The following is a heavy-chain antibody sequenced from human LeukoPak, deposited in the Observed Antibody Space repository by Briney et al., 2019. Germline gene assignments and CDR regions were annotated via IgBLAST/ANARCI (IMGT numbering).Heavy chain of an antibody. CDR3: ARDPRCSSMSCYRSSFYGMDV. J-gene: IGHJ6*01. Sequence: GGSLRLSCAASGFTFSDYYMTWIRQAPGKGLEWVSYISRSGSNTNYVDSVKGRFTSSRDNAKTSLYLQMNSLRAEDTAVYYCARDPRCSSMSCYRSSFYGMDVWGQGTTVTVAS. CDR1: GFTFSDYY. D-gene: IGHD2-2*01. CDR2: ISRSGSNT. V-gene: IGHV3-11*06.